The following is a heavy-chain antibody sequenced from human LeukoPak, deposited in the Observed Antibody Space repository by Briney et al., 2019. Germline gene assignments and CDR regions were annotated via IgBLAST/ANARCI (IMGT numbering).Heavy chain of an antibody. Sequence: GGSLRLSCAASGFTFSSYAMSWVRQAPGKGLEWVSAISGSGGSTYYADPVKGRFTISRDNSKNTLYLQMNSLRAEDTAVYYCAKDLRGQIVVVPAATVWGYWGQGTLVTVSS. CDR2: ISGSGGST. CDR1: GFTFSSYA. J-gene: IGHJ4*02. D-gene: IGHD2-2*01. CDR3: AKDLRGQIVVVPAATVWGY. V-gene: IGHV3-23*01.